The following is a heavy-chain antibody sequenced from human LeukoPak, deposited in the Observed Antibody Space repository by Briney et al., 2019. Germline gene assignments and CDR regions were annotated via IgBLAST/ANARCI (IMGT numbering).Heavy chain of an antibody. CDR3: AKAFRYFDSVD. CDR1: GFTFSSYW. J-gene: IGHJ4*02. Sequence: GGSLRLSCAASGFTFSSYWMSWVRQAPGKGLEWVANIKQDGSEKYYVDSVKGRFTISRDNAKNSLYLQMNSLRAEDTAVYYCAKAFRYFDSVDWGQGTLVTVSS. CDR2: IKQDGSEK. V-gene: IGHV3-7*01. D-gene: IGHD3-9*01.